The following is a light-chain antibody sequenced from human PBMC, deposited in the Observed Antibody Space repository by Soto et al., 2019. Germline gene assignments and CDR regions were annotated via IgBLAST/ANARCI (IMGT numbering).Light chain of an antibody. CDR3: HQYGSSHLT. Sequence: EIVLTQSPGTLSLSPGERATLSCRASQSVSYSYLAWFQQKPGQAPRLLIYGASSRATGIPDRFSGSGSGTDFTLTISRLEPEDFAVYYCHQYGSSHLTFGGGTKVEIK. J-gene: IGKJ4*01. V-gene: IGKV3-20*01. CDR2: GAS. CDR1: QSVSYSY.